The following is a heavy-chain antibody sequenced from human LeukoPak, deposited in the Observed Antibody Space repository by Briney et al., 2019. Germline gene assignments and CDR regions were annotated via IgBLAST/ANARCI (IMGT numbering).Heavy chain of an antibody. V-gene: IGHV1-18*01. CDR3: ARRAYCSSTSCYGAKGHYGMDV. CDR2: FNVYNGLT. CDR1: GYTFTNYA. D-gene: IGHD2-2*01. Sequence: ASVKVSCKASGYTFTNYAISWVRQAPGQGLEWMGWFNVYNGLTNYAQNLQGRVTMTTDTSTSTAYMELSSLRSEDTALYYCARRAYCSSTSCYGAKGHYGMDVWGQGTTVTVSS. J-gene: IGHJ6*02.